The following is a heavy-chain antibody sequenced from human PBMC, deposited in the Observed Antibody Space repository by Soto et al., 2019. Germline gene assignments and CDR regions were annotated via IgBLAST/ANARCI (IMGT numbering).Heavy chain of an antibody. CDR1: GYTFTSYY. J-gene: IGHJ4*02. CDR3: ARIESGGADD. V-gene: IGHV1-46*01. CDR2: INPSGGST. Sequence: GASVKVSCKASGYTFTSYYMHWVRQAPGQGLEWMGIINPSGGSTSYAQKFQGRVTITRDTSASTAYMDLSSLRSEDTAVYYCARIESGGADDWGQGTLVTVSS. D-gene: IGHD2-15*01.